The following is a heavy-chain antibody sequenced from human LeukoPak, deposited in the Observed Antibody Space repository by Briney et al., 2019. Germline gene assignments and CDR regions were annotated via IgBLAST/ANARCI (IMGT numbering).Heavy chain of an antibody. V-gene: IGHV3-30*18. CDR1: GFTFSSYG. CDR2: ISYDGSNK. CDR3: AKDRSSGDFDY. D-gene: IGHD6-25*01. Sequence: GRSLTLSCAASGFTFSSYGMHWVRQAPGKGLEWVAVISYDGSNKYYADSVKGRFTISRDNSKNTLYLQMNSLRAEDTAVYYCAKDRSSGDFDYWGQGTLVTVSS. J-gene: IGHJ4*02.